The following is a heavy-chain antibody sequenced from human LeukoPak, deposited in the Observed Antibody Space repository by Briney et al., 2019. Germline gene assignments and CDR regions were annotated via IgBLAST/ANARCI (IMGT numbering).Heavy chain of an antibody. Sequence: SVTLSLTCTVSGGSISSGGYYWSWIRQHPGKGLEWIGYIYYSGSTYYNPSLKSRVTISVDTSKNQFSLKLSSVTAADTAVYYCAIDGYGDSEYFQHWGQGTLVTVSS. CDR2: IYYSGST. CDR1: GGSISSGGYY. CDR3: AIDGYGDSEYFQH. V-gene: IGHV4-31*03. D-gene: IGHD4-17*01. J-gene: IGHJ1*01.